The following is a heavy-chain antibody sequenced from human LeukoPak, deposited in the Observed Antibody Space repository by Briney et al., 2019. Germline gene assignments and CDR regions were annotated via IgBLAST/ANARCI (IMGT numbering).Heavy chain of an antibody. D-gene: IGHD1-1*01. V-gene: IGHV3-53*01. CDR1: GFTVSDYY. J-gene: IGHJ4*02. CDR3: ARGGAFYWNPRY. Sequence: GGSLRLSCVASGFTVSDYYMSWVRQAPGKGLEWVSLLYTDDTTIYADSVEGRFTISRDDSKNTIYHHMTTLRGEDTAVYYCARGGAFYWNPRYWGQGTLVTVSS. CDR2: LYTDDTT.